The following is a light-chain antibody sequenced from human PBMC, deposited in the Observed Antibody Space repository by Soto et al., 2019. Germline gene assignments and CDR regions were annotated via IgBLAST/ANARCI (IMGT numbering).Light chain of an antibody. J-gene: IGLJ3*02. CDR2: EVS. CDR1: ASDVGSYNR. CDR3: SLYTTTSSWV. Sequence: QSALTQPPSVSGSPGQSVTISCTGTASDVGSYNRVSWYQQPPGAAPKLMIYEVSNRPSGVPDRFSGSKSGNTASLTISGLPAEDEGDYYCSLYTTTSSWVFGGGTKVTVL. V-gene: IGLV2-18*01.